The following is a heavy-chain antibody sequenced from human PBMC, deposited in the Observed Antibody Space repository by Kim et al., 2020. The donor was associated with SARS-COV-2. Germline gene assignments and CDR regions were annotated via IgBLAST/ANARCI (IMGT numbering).Heavy chain of an antibody. CDR2: ISAYNGNT. CDR3: ARDYDILTGFLSFDY. CDR1: GYTFTSYG. D-gene: IGHD3-9*01. Sequence: ASVKVSCKASGYTFTSYGISWVRQAPGQGLEWMGWISAYNGNTNYARKLQGRVTMTTDTSTSTAYMELRSLRSDDTAVYYCARDYDILTGFLSFDYWGQGTLVTVSS. J-gene: IGHJ4*02. V-gene: IGHV1-18*04.